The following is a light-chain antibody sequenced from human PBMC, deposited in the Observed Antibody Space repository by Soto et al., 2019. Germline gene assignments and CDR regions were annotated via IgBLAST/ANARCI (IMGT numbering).Light chain of an antibody. CDR3: MQRIEFPLT. Sequence: DLVMTQTPLSLPATPGEPASISCRSSQSLLDSNDGNTYLDWYLQKPGQSPQLLIYMLSHRASGVPDRFSGSGSGTNFTLKISRVEAEDVGVYYCMQRIEFPLTFGQGTRLDIK. CDR2: MLS. J-gene: IGKJ5*01. CDR1: QSLLDSNDGNTY. V-gene: IGKV2-40*01.